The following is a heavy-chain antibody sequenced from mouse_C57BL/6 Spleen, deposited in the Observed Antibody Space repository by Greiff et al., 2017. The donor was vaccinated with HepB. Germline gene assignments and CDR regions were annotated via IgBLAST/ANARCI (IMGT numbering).Heavy chain of an antibody. J-gene: IGHJ2*01. Sequence: VQLQQSGTVLARPGASVKMSCKTSGYTFTSYWMHWVKQRPGQGLEWIGAIYPGNSDTSYNQKFKGKAKLTAVTSASTAYMELSSLTNEDSAVYYCTRSIYDGYYVCDYWGQGTTLTVSS. V-gene: IGHV1-5*01. D-gene: IGHD2-3*01. CDR1: GYTFTSYW. CDR3: TRSIYDGYYVCDY. CDR2: IYPGNSDT.